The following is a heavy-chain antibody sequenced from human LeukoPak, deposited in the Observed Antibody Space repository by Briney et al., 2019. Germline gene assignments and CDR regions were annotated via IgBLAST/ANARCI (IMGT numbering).Heavy chain of an antibody. CDR3: TRAWAPDY. CDR1: GFTFGDYA. V-gene: IGHV3-49*04. Sequence: PGGSLRLSCTASGFTFGDYAMSWVRQAPERGLEWVGFIRSKGYGGTTEYAASVKGRFTISRDDSKSIAYLQMNSLKTEDTAVYYCTRAWAPDYWGQGTLVTVSS. D-gene: IGHD7-27*01. J-gene: IGHJ4*02. CDR2: IRSKGYGGTT.